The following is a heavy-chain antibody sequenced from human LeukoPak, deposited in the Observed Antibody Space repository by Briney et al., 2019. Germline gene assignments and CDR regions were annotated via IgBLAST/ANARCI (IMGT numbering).Heavy chain of an antibody. V-gene: IGHV4-39*07. CDR3: ARAELELREWFDP. Sequence: SETLSLTCTVSGGSISNSSYYWGWIRQPPGKGLEWIGSIYYSGSTYYNPSLKSRVTISVDTSKNQFSLKLSSVTAADTAVYYCARAELELREWFDPWGQGTLVTVSS. CDR2: IYYSGST. D-gene: IGHD1-7*01. CDR1: GGSISNSSYY. J-gene: IGHJ5*02.